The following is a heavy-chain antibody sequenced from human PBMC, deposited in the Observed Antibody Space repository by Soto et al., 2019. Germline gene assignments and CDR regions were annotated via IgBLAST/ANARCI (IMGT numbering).Heavy chain of an antibody. Sequence: ASLKVSCKASGYTLNTYYIHWVRQAPGQGPEWMGIINPRGGSTTYAQNFQDRVTMTRDTSSSTVYMELSSLRSEDTAVYYCARGGGFSPYYYNLDVWGQGTKVTVSS. D-gene: IGHD2-15*01. CDR1: GYTLNTYY. CDR2: INPRGGST. V-gene: IGHV1-46*02. J-gene: IGHJ6*02. CDR3: ARGGGFSPYYYNLDV.